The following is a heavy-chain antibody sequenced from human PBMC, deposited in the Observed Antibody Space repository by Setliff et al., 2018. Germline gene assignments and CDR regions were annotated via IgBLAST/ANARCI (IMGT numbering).Heavy chain of an antibody. D-gene: IGHD5-18*01. J-gene: IGHJ1*01. CDR2: INHSGST. CDR1: GGSFSGYY. CDR3: ARGRGQLWLLYFQH. V-gene: IGHV4-34*01. Sequence: KPSETLSLTCAVYGGSFSGYYWSWIRQPPGKGLEWIGEINHSGSTNYNPSLKSRVTISVDTSKNQFSLKLSSVTAADTAVYYCARGRGQLWLLYFQHWGQGTLVTGSS.